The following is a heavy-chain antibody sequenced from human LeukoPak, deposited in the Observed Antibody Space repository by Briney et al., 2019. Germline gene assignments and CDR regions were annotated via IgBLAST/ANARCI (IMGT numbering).Heavy chain of an antibody. CDR1: GFTFSSYA. CDR2: ISGSGGST. D-gene: IGHD3-22*01. J-gene: IGHJ4*02. CDR3: AKADSGYDYTQNYYDSSGYYLPFDY. Sequence: GGSLRLSCAASGFTFSSYAMSWVRQAPGKGLEWVSAISGSGGSTYYADFVKGRFTISRDNSKTTLYLQMNSLRAEDTAVYYCAKADSGYDYTQNYYDSSGYYLPFDYWGQGTLVTVSS. V-gene: IGHV3-23*01.